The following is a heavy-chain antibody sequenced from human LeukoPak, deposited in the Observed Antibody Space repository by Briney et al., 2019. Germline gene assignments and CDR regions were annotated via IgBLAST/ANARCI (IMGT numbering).Heavy chain of an antibody. CDR1: GGSITQTNW. CDR2: ANLQGST. CDR3: AREGGPYRPLDY. J-gene: IGHJ4*02. V-gene: IGHV4-4*02. Sequence: SGTLSLTCDVSGGSITQTNWTWVRQPPGKGLEWIGEANLQGSTNYNPSLMGRVAISVDTSENHVSLQLASVTAADTAVYYCAREGGPYRPLDYSGQGTLVTVS. D-gene: IGHD3-16*01.